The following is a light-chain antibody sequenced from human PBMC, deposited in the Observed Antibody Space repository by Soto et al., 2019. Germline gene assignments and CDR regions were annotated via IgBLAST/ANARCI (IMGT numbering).Light chain of an antibody. V-gene: IGKV3-20*01. CDR1: QSVNSNY. CDR2: GVS. CDR3: QQYGNSGVT. Sequence: EIVWTQSPGTLSWSPGERATLSCRASQSVNSNYLAWHQQKPGQAPRLLIYGVSSRATGIPDRFSGSGSGTDFTLTISRLEPEDFAVYYCQQYGNSGVTFGPGTKVDI. J-gene: IGKJ3*01.